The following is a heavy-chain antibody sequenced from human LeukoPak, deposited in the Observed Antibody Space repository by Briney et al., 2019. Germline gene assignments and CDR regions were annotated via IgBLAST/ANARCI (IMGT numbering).Heavy chain of an antibody. V-gene: IGHV3-7*03. CDR3: ARNNGMDV. Sequence: GGSLRLSCATYGFTLSNNWMTWVRQVQGRGPEWVANVNRDGSETYYLDSVKGRFTISKDNAKNSLYLQMNSLRAEDTALYHCARNNGMDVWGQGTTVIVSS. CDR2: VNRDGSET. J-gene: IGHJ6*02. CDR1: GFTLSNNW.